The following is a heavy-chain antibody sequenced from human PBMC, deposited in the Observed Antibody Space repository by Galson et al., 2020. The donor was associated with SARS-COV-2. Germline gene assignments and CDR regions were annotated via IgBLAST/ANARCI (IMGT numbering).Heavy chain of an antibody. J-gene: IGHJ4*02. CDR3: ARDRMVYSGYDGGDY. CDR2: IWYDGSNK. V-gene: IGHV3-33*01. Sequence: GESLKISCAASGFTFSSYGMHWVRQAPGKGLEWVAVIWYDGSNKYYADSVKGRFTISRDNSKNTLYLQMNSLRAEDTAVYYCARDRMVYSGYDGGDYWGQGTLVTVSS. D-gene: IGHD5-12*01. CDR1: GFTFSSYG.